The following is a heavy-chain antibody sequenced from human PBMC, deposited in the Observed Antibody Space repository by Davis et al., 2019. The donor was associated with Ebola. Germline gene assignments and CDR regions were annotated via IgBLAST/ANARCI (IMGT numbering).Heavy chain of an antibody. V-gene: IGHV3-21*01. Sequence: GGSLRLSCAASGFTFSSYSMNWVRQAPGKGLEWVSSISSSSSYIYYADSVKGRFTISRDNAKNSLYLQMNSLRAEDTAVYYCARDQNTIFGVVTNYYYGMDVWGQGTTVTVSS. CDR3: ARDQNTIFGVVTNYYYGMDV. CDR1: GFTFSSYS. CDR2: ISSSSSYI. D-gene: IGHD3-3*01. J-gene: IGHJ6*02.